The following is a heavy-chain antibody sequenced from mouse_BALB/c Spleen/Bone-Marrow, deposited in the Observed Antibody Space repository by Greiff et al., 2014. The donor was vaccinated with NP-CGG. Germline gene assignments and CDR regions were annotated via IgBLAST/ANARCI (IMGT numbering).Heavy chain of an antibody. V-gene: IGHV4-1*02. CDR1: GFDFSRYW. Sequence: DVMLVESGGGLVQPGGSLKLSCAASGFDFSRYWMSWVRQAPGKGLEWIGEINPDSSTINYTPSLKDKFIISRDNAKNTLYLQRSKVRSEDTALYYCTRLHYYGHSAYWGQGTLVTVST. D-gene: IGHD1-2*01. J-gene: IGHJ3*01. CDR3: TRLHYYGHSAY. CDR2: INPDSSTI.